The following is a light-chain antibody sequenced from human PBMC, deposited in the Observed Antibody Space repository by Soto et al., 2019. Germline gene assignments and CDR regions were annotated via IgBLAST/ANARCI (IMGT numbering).Light chain of an antibody. V-gene: IGLV9-49*01. CDR3: GAYHGSGSNFVVV. CDR2: VGTGGIVG. J-gene: IGLJ2*01. CDR1: SGYSNYK. Sequence: QSVLTQPPSASASLGASVTLTCTLSSGYSNYKADWYQQRPGKGPRFVMRVGTGGIVGSKGDGIPDRFSVLGSGLNRYLTIKNIQEEDESDCQCGAYHGSGSNFVVVFGGGTKHTLL.